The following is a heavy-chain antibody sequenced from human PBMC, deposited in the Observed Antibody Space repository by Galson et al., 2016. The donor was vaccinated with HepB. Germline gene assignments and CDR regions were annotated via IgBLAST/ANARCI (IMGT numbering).Heavy chain of an antibody. D-gene: IGHD3-16*01. J-gene: IGHJ4*02. CDR2: IYSGGDT. Sequence: SLRLSCAASGFTVSSNDMTWVRQAPGKGLEWVSLIYSGGDTYYADSVKGRFTISRDNPKSTLFLQMNSLRAEDTAVYYCATVGAGSSEFDYWGQGTLVTVSS. CDR3: ATVGAGSSEFDY. CDR1: GFTVSSND. V-gene: IGHV3-53*01.